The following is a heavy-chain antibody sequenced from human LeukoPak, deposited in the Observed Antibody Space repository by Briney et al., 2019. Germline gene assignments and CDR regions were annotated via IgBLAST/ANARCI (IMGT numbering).Heavy chain of an antibody. Sequence: GGSLRLSCAASGFTFSSYSMNWVRQAPGKGLEWVSSISSSSSYIYYADSVKGRFTISRDNAKNSLYLQMNSLRAEDTALYYCASQHPHYGDYGEVEHWGQGTLVTVSS. CDR3: ASQHPHYGDYGEVEH. J-gene: IGHJ1*01. CDR2: ISSSSSYI. CDR1: GFTFSSYS. V-gene: IGHV3-21*01. D-gene: IGHD4-17*01.